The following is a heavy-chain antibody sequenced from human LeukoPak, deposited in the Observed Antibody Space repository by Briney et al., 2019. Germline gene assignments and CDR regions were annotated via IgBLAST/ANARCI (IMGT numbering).Heavy chain of an antibody. CDR1: GYIFTTYW. V-gene: IGHV5-51*01. J-gene: IGHJ4*02. CDR2: IYPADSDT. D-gene: IGHD6-6*01. Sequence: GESLQISCQISGYIFTTYWIAWVRQMPGKGLEWMGVIYPADSDTKYSPSFQGQVTFSVDKSIITAYLQWNSLKASDTAIYYCARRPAFYFDYWGQGTLVTVSS. CDR3: ARRPAFYFDY.